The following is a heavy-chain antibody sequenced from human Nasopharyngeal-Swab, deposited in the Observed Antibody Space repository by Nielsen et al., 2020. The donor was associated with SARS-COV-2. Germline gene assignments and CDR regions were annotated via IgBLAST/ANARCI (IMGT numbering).Heavy chain of an antibody. CDR2: ISAYNGNT. D-gene: IGHD3-3*01. CDR1: GYTFTSYG. CDR3: ARGAYDFWSALYYYYYMDV. Sequence: ASVKASCKASGYTFTSYGISWVRQAPGQGLEWMGWISAYNGNTNYAQKLQGRVTMTTDTSTSTAYMELRSLRSDDTAVYYCARGAYDFWSALYYYYYMDVWGKGTTVTVSS. J-gene: IGHJ6*03. V-gene: IGHV1-18*01.